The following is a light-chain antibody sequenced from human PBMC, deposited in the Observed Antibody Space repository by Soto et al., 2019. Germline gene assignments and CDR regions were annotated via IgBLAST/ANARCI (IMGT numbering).Light chain of an antibody. V-gene: IGKV1-9*01. Sequence: DIQLTQSPSFLSASVGDRVTITCRASQGISSYLAWYQQKPGKAPKLLMYATSTLQSGVPSRFSGNGSVTEFTLTISSLQPEDFATYYCQQLNSYPLTFGGGTKVEIK. CDR1: QGISSY. CDR3: QQLNSYPLT. CDR2: ATS. J-gene: IGKJ4*01.